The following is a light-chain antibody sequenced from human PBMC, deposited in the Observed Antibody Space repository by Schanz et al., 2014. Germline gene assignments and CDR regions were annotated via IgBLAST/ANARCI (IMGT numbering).Light chain of an antibody. V-gene: IGLV2-8*01. Sequence: QSALTQPPSASGSPGQSVTISCTGTSSDVGGYNYVSWYQQHPGKGPKVMIYEVTKRPSGVPDRFSGSKSGNTASLTVSGLQAEDEADYYCSSYAGSDKGVFGGGTKVTVL. J-gene: IGLJ2*01. CDR3: SSYAGSDKGV. CDR1: SSDVGGYNY. CDR2: EVT.